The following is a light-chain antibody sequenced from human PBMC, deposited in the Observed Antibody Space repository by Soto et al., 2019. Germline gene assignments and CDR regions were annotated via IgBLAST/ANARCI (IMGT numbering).Light chain of an antibody. CDR1: SSNIGRNP. J-gene: IGLJ1*01. CDR2: LNT. CDR3: AAWDDNVYV. V-gene: IGLV1-44*01. Sequence: QFVLTQPPSASGTPGQRVIISCSGGSSNIGRNPVNWYQKFPGTAPKLLISLNTQRPSGVPDRFSGSKSGTSASLAISGLRSEDEADYYCAAWDDNVYVFGTGTKVTVL.